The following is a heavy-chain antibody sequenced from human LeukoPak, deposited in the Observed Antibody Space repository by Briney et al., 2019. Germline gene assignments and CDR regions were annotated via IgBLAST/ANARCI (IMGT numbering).Heavy chain of an antibody. J-gene: IGHJ4*02. CDR2: INHSGST. Sequence: SETLSLTCAVYGGSFSGYYWSWLRQPPGKGLEWIGEINHSGSTNYNPSLKSRVTISVDTSKNQFSLKLSSVTAADTAVYYCARGPRDFWSGYYPFDYWGQGTLVTVSS. CDR3: ARGPRDFWSGYYPFDY. V-gene: IGHV4-34*01. D-gene: IGHD3-3*01. CDR1: GGSFSGYY.